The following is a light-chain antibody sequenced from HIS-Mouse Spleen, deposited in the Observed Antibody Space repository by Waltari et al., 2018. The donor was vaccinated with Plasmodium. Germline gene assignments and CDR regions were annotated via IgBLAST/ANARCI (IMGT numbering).Light chain of an antibody. J-gene: IGKJ3*01. CDR3: QQYNNWSFT. CDR2: CAS. V-gene: IGKV3-15*01. CDR1: QSVSSN. Sequence: EIVMTQSPATLSVSPGERATLSCRASQSVSSNLAWYQQKPGQAPRLLIYCASTRATGIPARFSGSGSGTEFTLTNSSLQSEDFAVYYCQQYNNWSFTFGPGTKVDIK.